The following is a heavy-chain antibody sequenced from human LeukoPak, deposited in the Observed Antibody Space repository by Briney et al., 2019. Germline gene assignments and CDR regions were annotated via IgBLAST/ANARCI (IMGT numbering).Heavy chain of an antibody. CDR1: GFSFSSYG. V-gene: IGHV3-48*02. Sequence: GGSLRLPCAASGFSFSSYGMNWVRQAPGQGLEWVSYIDPTGRSVYYADSVKGRFTVSRDNANHSVFLQMNSLRDDDTAVYFCARKLALWGQGTLVTVPS. CDR3: ARKLAL. CDR2: IDPTGRSV. J-gene: IGHJ4*02.